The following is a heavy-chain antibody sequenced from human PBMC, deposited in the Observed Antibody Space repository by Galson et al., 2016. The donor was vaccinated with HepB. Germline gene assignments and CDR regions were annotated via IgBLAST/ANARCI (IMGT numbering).Heavy chain of an antibody. D-gene: IGHD3-22*01. V-gene: IGHV1-18*04. Sequence: SVKVSCKASGYTFSNYGISWVRQAPGQGLEWMGWISAYNGDTTYGQTFQGRVTMTPDTSTSTAYLELRSLRTDDTAMNYCERPNSTYYNDRGDYRLAHYGIDVWGQGTTVTVSS. CDR3: ERPNSTYYNDRGDYRLAHYGIDV. CDR1: GYTFSNYG. CDR2: ISAYNGDT. J-gene: IGHJ6*02.